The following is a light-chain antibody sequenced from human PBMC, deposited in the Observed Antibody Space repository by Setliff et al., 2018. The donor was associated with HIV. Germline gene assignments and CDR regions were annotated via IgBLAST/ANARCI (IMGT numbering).Light chain of an antibody. V-gene: IGLV2-8*01. J-gene: IGLJ1*01. Sequence: QSVLTQPPSASGSLGQSVTISCTGTRSDVGGYNYVSWYQIQPGKAPRLIIYAVNKRPSWVSNRFSASKSGNAAYLTVSGLQAEDEADYYCSSYAGGDIYVFGSGTQLTVL. CDR1: RSDVGGYNY. CDR2: AVN. CDR3: SSYAGGDIYV.